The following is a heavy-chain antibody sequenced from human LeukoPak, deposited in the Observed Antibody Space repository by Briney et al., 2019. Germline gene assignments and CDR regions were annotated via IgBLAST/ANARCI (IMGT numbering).Heavy chain of an antibody. CDR2: INPNSGGT. CDR1: GYTFTGYY. V-gene: IGHV1-2*02. CDR3: ARDRKSSSAAPFDY. J-gene: IGHJ4*02. Sequence: GASVKVSCKASGYTFTGYYMHWVRQAPGQGLEWMGWINPNSGGTNYAQKFQGRVTMTRDTSISTAYMELSRLRSDDTAVYYCARDRKSSSAAPFDYWGQGTLVTVSS. D-gene: IGHD6-25*01.